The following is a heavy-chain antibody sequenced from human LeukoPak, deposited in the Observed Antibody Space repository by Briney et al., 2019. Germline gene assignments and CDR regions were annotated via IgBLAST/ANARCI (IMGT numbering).Heavy chain of an antibody. CDR1: GGSISGTNW. Sequence: SETLSLTCGVSGGSISGTNWWSWVRQPPGQGLEWIREISLAGQTNYNPSLNGRVTMSLDKSSNQLSLHLTSVTAADTATYFCSRESGPFCPFGYWDQGTLVIVSS. J-gene: IGHJ4*02. CDR3: SRESGPFCPFGY. V-gene: IGHV4/OR15-8*02. CDR2: ISLAGQT. D-gene: IGHD1-26*01.